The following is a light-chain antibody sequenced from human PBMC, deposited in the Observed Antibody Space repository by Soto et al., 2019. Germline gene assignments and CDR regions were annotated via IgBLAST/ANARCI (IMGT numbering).Light chain of an antibody. CDR1: QSVSNNY. V-gene: IGKV3-20*01. Sequence: EIVLTQSPGTLSLSPGERATLSCRASQSVSNNYLAWYQQKPGQAPRLLIYGASSRATGIPDRVSGSGSGTDFTLTISRLEPEDFAVYYCQQYGNSPWTFGQGTKVDIK. CDR2: GAS. CDR3: QQYGNSPWT. J-gene: IGKJ1*01.